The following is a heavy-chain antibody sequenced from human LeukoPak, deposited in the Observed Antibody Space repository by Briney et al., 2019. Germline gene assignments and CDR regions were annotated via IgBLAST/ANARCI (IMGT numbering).Heavy chain of an antibody. D-gene: IGHD5-18*01. CDR2: ISGSGGST. V-gene: IGHV3-23*01. Sequence: PGGSLRLSCAASGFTFSSYAMSWVRQAPGKGLEWVSAISGSGGSTYYADSVKGRFTISRDNSKNTLYLQMNSLRAEDTAVYYCAKIGETWIQLWLQHPLDYWGQGTLVTVSS. CDR1: GFTFSSYA. CDR3: AKIGETWIQLWLQHPLDY. J-gene: IGHJ4*02.